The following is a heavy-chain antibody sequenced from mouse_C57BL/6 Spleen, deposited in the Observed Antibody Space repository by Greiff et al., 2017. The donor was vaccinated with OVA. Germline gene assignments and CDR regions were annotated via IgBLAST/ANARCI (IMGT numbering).Heavy chain of an antibody. Sequence: QVQLQQPGAELVKPGASVKLSCKASGYTFTSYWMHWVKQRPGQGLEWIGMIHPNSGSTNYNEKFKSKATLTVDKSSSTAYMQLSSLTSEDSAVYYCARDEYDRDAMDYWGQGTSVTVSS. CDR3: ARDEYDRDAMDY. CDR2: IHPNSGST. J-gene: IGHJ4*01. V-gene: IGHV1-64*01. D-gene: IGHD2-4*01. CDR1: GYTFTSYW.